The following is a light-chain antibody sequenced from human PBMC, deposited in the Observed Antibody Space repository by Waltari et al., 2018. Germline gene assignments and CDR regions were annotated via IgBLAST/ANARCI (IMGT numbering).Light chain of an antibody. CDR2: EVS. CDR1: SSDVGNFNL. Sequence: QSALTQPASVSGSPGQSITISCTGTSSDVGNFNLVSWYQQPPGKVPKPIIYEVSKRPPGVSNPFSGSKSGNTASLTISGLRAEDEADYYCCSYAGSRTYVFGTGTKVTVL. V-gene: IGLV2-23*02. CDR3: CSYAGSRTYV. J-gene: IGLJ1*01.